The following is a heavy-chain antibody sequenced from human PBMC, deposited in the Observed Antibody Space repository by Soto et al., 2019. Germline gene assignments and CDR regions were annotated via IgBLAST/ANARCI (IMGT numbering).Heavy chain of an antibody. CDR3: ARASPPVDY. Sequence: QVQLVQSGAEVKKPGASVKVSCKASGYTFTSYGISWVRQAPGKGIEWMGWISAYNGNTKKAQKLRGRVTRTTDTPTSPAYMELRSLRSDDTAVYYCARASPPVDYWGQGTLVTVSS. CDR2: ISAYNGNT. CDR1: GYTFTSYG. V-gene: IGHV1-18*01. J-gene: IGHJ4*02.